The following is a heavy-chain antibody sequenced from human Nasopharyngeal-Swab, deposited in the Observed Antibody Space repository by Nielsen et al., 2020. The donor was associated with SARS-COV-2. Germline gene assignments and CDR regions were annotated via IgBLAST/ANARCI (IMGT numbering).Heavy chain of an antibody. CDR3: ARGGSTGWNPFAD. CDR1: GGSIGSYY. V-gene: IGHV4-31*03. J-gene: IGHJ4*02. Sequence: SETLSLTCTISGGSIGSYYWTWIRQHPGKGLEWIGCIYYSGSTDYNPSLKSRLTISLDTSKNQFFLRLSSVTAADTAVYYCARGGSTGWNPFADWGPGTLVTVSS. D-gene: IGHD6-19*01. CDR2: IYYSGST.